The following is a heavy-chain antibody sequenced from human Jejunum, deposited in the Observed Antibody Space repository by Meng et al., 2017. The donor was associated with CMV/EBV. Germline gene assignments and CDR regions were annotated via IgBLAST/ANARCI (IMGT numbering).Heavy chain of an antibody. D-gene: IGHD4-23*01. Sequence: QVKLQESGPGLVKPSETLSLTCTVSGASISSYYWSWIRQPPGKGLEWIGYIYYSGSTNYNPSLKSRVTISVDTSKNQFSLKLSSVTAADTAVYYCARGLATVVSWFDTWGQGTLVAVSS. CDR1: GASISSYY. CDR2: IYYSGST. J-gene: IGHJ5*02. CDR3: ARGLATVVSWFDT. V-gene: IGHV4-59*01.